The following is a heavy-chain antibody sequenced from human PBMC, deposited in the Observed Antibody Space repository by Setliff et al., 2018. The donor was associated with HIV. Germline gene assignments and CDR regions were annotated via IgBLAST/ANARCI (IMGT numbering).Heavy chain of an antibody. CDR3: ARRGPGWNDVPNWFDP. Sequence: SVKVSCKASGGTFSSYAISWVRQAPGQGLEWMGGIIPILGIANYAQKFQGRVTITADKSTSTAYMELSSVTAADTAVYYCARRGPGWNDVPNWFDPWGQGTLVTVPQ. D-gene: IGHD1-1*01. CDR2: IIPILGIA. J-gene: IGHJ5*02. V-gene: IGHV1-69*10. CDR1: GGTFSSYA.